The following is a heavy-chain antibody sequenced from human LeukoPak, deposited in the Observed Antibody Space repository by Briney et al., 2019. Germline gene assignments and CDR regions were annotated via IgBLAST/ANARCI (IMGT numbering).Heavy chain of an antibody. CDR3: ARENPTGPRDAFDI. CDR1: GGSISSYY. CDR2: IYYSGST. D-gene: IGHD7-27*01. V-gene: IGHV4-59*01. Sequence: PSETLSLTCTVSGGSISSYYWSWIRQPPGKGLEWIGYIYYSGSTNYNPSLKSRVTISVDTSKNQFSLKLSSVTAADTAVYYCARENPTGPRDAFDIWGQGTMVTVSS. J-gene: IGHJ3*02.